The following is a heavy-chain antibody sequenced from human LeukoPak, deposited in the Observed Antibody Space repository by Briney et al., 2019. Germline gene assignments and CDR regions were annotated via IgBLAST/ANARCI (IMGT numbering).Heavy chain of an antibody. CDR1: GYTFTRYD. Sequence: ASVKVSCKASGYTFTRYDIKWVRQATGQGVEWMGWMNTKSGNTAYAQKFQGRVTITRNTSISTAYMELSSLRSEDTAVYYCAKGRSIAAAVPGYWGQGTLVTVSS. CDR2: MNTKSGNT. D-gene: IGHD6-13*01. J-gene: IGHJ4*02. CDR3: AKGRSIAAAVPGY. V-gene: IGHV1-8*03.